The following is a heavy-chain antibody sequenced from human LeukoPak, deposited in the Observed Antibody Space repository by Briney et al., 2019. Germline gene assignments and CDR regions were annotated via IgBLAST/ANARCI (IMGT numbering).Heavy chain of an antibody. Sequence: GASVKVSCKASGYTFTGYYMHWVRQAPGQGLEWMGWINPNSGGTNYAQKFQGRVTMTRDTSTSTVYMELSSLRSEDTAVYYCARVGAVAGRAPDYWGQGTLVTVSS. J-gene: IGHJ4*02. CDR2: INPNSGGT. V-gene: IGHV1-2*02. CDR3: ARVGAVAGRAPDY. D-gene: IGHD6-19*01. CDR1: GYTFTGYY.